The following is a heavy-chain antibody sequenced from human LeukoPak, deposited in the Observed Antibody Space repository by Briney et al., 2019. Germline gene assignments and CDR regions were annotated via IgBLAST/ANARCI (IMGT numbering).Heavy chain of an antibody. Sequence: GGSLRLSCAASGFTFSSYAMSWVRQAPGKGLEWVAFIRYDGSNKYYADSVKGRFTISRDNSKNTLYLQMNSLRAEDTAVYYCAKSAEILRYFDWLLAFDYWGQGTLVTVSS. CDR2: IRYDGSNK. CDR3: AKSAEILRYFDWLLAFDY. V-gene: IGHV3-30*02. D-gene: IGHD3-9*01. J-gene: IGHJ4*02. CDR1: GFTFSSYA.